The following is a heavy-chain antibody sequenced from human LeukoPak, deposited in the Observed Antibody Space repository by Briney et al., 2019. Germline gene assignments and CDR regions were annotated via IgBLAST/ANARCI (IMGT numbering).Heavy chain of an antibody. CDR3: AKEVEVCSSTSCYPGHDAFDI. V-gene: IGHV3-23*01. J-gene: IGHJ3*02. CDR2: ISGSGGST. D-gene: IGHD2-2*01. CDR1: GFTFSSYA. Sequence: GGSLRLSCAASGFTFSSYAMSWVRQAPGKGLEWVSAISGSGGSTYYADSVKGRFTISRDNSKNTLYLQMNSLRAEDTAVYYCAKEVEVCSSTSCYPGHDAFDIWGQGTMVTVSS.